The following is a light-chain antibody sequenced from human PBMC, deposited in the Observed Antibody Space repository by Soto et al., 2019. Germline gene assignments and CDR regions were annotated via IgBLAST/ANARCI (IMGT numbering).Light chain of an antibody. V-gene: IGKV3-11*01. CDR3: QQRTNWLT. CDR2: DSS. J-gene: IGKJ4*01. CDR1: QHISTN. Sequence: DIAVTQSPATLSLSPGVSSTLSCSASQHISTNLAWYQQKPGHAPSLLIYDSSNRATGIPARFSGSGSGTDFTLTISSLEPEDFAVYYCQQRTNWLTFGGGTKVDIK.